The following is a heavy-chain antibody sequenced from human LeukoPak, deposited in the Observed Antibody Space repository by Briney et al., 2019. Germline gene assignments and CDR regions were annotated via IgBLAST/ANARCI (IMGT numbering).Heavy chain of an antibody. V-gene: IGHV5-51*01. CDR3: ARPPRYSNYVYGY. D-gene: IGHD4-11*01. J-gene: IGHJ4*02. CDR1: GYRFTSDW. CDR2: IYPGDSDT. Sequence: GESLKISCKGSGYRFTSDWIGWVRQMPGKGLEWMGIIYPGDSDTRYSPSFQGQVTISADKSISTAYLQWSSLKASDTAMYYCARPPRYSNYVYGYWGQGTLVTVSS.